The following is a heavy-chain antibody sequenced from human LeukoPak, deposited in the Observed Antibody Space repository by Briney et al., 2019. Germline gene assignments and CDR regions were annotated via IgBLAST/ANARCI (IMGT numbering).Heavy chain of an antibody. CDR1: GFSFSNYW. Sequence: GGSLRLSCAASGFSFSNYWMSWVRQAPGKGLEWVANIKQDGSEKYYVDSVKGRFTISRDNAKNSLYLQMDSLRADDTAVYYCARAMGRLQPYYYHYGLDVWGQGTTVTVSS. J-gene: IGHJ6*02. CDR2: IKQDGSEK. V-gene: IGHV3-7*01. D-gene: IGHD5-24*01. CDR3: ARAMGRLQPYYYHYGLDV.